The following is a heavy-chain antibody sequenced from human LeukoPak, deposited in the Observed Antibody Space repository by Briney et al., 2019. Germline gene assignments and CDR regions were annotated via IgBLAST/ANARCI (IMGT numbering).Heavy chain of an antibody. CDR2: VYYSGST. J-gene: IGHJ4*02. CDR1: GGSISTYY. CDR3: ARGRDPY. V-gene: IGHV4-59*12. Sequence: SETLSLTCTVSGGSISTYYWSWIRQPPGKGLEWIGCVYYSGSTNYNPSLKSRVTISVDTSKSQFSLKLNSVTAADTAMYYCARGRDPYWGQGTLVTVSS. D-gene: IGHD5-24*01.